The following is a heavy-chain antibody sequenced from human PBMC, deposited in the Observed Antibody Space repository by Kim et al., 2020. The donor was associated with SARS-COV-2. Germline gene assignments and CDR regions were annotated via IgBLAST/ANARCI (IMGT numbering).Heavy chain of an antibody. CDR3: ARVVVGATARYFDY. D-gene: IGHD1-26*01. J-gene: IGHJ4*02. Sequence: NQSLKRRVTISVDTSKNQFSLKLSSVTAADTAVYYCARVVVGATARYFDYWGQGTLVTVSS. V-gene: IGHV4-34*01.